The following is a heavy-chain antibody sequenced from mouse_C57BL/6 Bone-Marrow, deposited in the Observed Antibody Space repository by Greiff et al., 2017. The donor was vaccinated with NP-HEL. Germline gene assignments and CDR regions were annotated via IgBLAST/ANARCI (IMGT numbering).Heavy chain of an antibody. J-gene: IGHJ3*01. Sequence: EVQRVESGGDLVKPGGSLKLSCAASGFTFSSYGMSWVRQTPDKRLEWVATISSGGSYTYYPDSVKGRFTISSDNAKNTLYLQMSSLKSEDTAMYDCARGDYYGSTWFAYWGQGTLVTVSA. CDR3: ARGDYYGSTWFAY. V-gene: IGHV5-6*01. D-gene: IGHD1-1*01. CDR2: ISSGGSYT. CDR1: GFTFSSYG.